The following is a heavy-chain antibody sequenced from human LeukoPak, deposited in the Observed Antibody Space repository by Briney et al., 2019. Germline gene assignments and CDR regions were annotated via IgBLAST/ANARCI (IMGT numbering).Heavy chain of an antibody. CDR3: ARGGDYGDYVSPSFDY. D-gene: IGHD4-17*01. Sequence: PSETLSLTCTVSGGSISSYYWSWIRQPAGKGLEWIGRIYTSGSTNYNPSLKSRVTMSADTSKNQFSLKLSSVTAADTAVYYCARGGDYGDYVSPSFDYWGQGTLVTVSS. CDR2: IYTSGST. CDR1: GGSISSYY. J-gene: IGHJ4*02. V-gene: IGHV4-4*07.